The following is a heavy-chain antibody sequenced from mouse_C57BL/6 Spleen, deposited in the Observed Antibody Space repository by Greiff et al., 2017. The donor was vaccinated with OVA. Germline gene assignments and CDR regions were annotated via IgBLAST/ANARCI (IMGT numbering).Heavy chain of an antibody. D-gene: IGHD1-1*01. V-gene: IGHV1-55*01. CDR3: ARSEFITTVGYAMDY. CDR2: IYPGSGST. J-gene: IGHJ4*01. Sequence: QVQLQQPGAELVKPGASVKMSCKASGYTFTSYWITWVKQRPGQGLEWIGDIYPGSGSTNYNEKFKSKATLTVDTSSSTAYMQLSSLTSEDSAVYYCARSEFITTVGYAMDYWGQGTSVTVSS. CDR1: GYTFTSYW.